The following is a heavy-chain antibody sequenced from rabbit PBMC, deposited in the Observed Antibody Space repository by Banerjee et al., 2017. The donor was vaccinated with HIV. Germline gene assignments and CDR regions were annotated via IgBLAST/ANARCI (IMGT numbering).Heavy chain of an antibody. CDR3: ARYYSYGYAGGTYAANL. V-gene: IGHV1S40*01. D-gene: IGHD6-1*01. CDR2: SYAGSSGST. CDR1: GFDFSSNA. Sequence: QSLEESGGDLIKPGASLTLTCTASGFDFSSNAMCWVRQAPGKGLEWVACSYAGSSGSTYYASWAKGRFTISKTSSTTVTLQMTSLTAADTATYFCARYYSYGYAGGTYAANLWGPGTLVTVS. J-gene: IGHJ4*01.